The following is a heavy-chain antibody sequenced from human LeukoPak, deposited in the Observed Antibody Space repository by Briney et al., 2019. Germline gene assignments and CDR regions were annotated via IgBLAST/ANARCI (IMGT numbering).Heavy chain of an antibody. CDR2: ISGSGGST. CDR1: GFTFSSYA. D-gene: IGHD6-25*01. CDR3: AKASTSGYPLVRYYFDY. Sequence: GGSLRLSCAASGFTFSSYAMSWARQAPGKGLEWVSAISGSGGSTYYADSVKGRFTISRDNSKNTLYLQMNSLRAEDTAVYYCAKASTSGYPLVRYYFDYWGQGTLVTASS. V-gene: IGHV3-23*01. J-gene: IGHJ4*02.